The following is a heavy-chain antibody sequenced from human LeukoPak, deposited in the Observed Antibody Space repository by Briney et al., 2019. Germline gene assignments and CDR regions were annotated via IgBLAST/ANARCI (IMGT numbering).Heavy chain of an antibody. CDR2: INAGNGNR. V-gene: IGHV1-3*01. CDR3: ARVAGYCSSTSCYAVGGWFDP. D-gene: IGHD2-2*01. CDR1: GYTFTSYA. J-gene: IGHJ5*02. Sequence: GASVKVSCKASGYTFTSYAMHWVRQAPGQRLEWMGWINAGNGNRKYSQKFQGRVTITRDTSASTAYMELSSLRSEDTAVYYCARVAGYCSSTSCYAVGGWFDPWGQGTLVTVSS.